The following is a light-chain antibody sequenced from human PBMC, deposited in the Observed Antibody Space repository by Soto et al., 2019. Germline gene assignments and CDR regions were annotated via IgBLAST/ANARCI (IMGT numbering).Light chain of an antibody. CDR2: EGT. V-gene: IGLV2-23*01. CDR1: SSDVGAYNL. CDR3: CSYAGSRTFV. J-gene: IGLJ3*02. Sequence: QSALTQPASVSGSPGQSITVSCTGTSSDVGAYNLVSWYQQHPGKAPRLIIYEGTKRPSGISDRFSGSKSDNTACLTISGLRAEDEAHYHCCSYAGSRTFVFGGGTKLTVL.